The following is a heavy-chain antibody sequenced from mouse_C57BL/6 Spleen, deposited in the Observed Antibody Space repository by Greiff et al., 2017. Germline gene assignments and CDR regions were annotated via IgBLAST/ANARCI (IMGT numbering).Heavy chain of an antibody. CDR3: ARGWDDYYAMDY. D-gene: IGHD4-1*01. V-gene: IGHV5-17*01. Sequence: EVKLVESGGGLVKPGGSLKLSCAASGFTFSDYGMHWVRQAPEKGLEWVAYISSGSSTIYYADTVKGRFTISRDNAKNTLFLQMTSLRSEDTAMYYCARGWDDYYAMDYWGQGTSVTVSS. CDR2: ISSGSSTI. CDR1: GFTFSDYG. J-gene: IGHJ4*01.